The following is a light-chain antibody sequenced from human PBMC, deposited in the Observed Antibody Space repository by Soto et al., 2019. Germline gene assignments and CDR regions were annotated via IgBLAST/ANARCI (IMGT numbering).Light chain of an antibody. J-gene: IGKJ1*01. CDR2: GAS. Sequence: PGDRATLSCRASQSFSSTFFAWYQQKPGQAPRLLIYGASSRATGIPDRFSGSGSGTDFTLTISRLEPEDFAVYYCQQYASSVTFGQGTKWKSN. CDR3: QQYASSVT. CDR1: QSFSSTF. V-gene: IGKV3-20*01.